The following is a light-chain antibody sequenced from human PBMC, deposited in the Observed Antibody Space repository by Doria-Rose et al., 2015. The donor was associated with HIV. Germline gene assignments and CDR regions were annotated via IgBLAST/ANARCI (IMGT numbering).Light chain of an antibody. Sequence: DIQGTQSPSSLSVSVGDRVTITCRASQSTGSFLNWYQQRPGKARKLLIYAASSMQNGVASRFSGSGSETDFTLTISSLQPEDFAAYFCQQSYSTPLTFGGGTKVESK. V-gene: IGKV1-39*01. J-gene: IGKJ4*01. CDR2: AAS. CDR3: QQSYSTPLT. CDR1: QSTGSF.